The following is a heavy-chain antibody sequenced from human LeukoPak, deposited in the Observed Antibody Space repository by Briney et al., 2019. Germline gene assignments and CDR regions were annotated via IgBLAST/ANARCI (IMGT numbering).Heavy chain of an antibody. J-gene: IGHJ4*02. CDR3: AKDRDYDFWSGYYY. CDR1: GFTFSSYA. V-gene: IGHV3-23*01. CDR2: ITGSGGST. Sequence: GGSLRLSCAASGFTFSSYAMSWVRPAPGKGLEWVSAITGSGGSTYYADSVKGRFAISRDNSKNTPYLQLNSLRAEDTAVYYCAKDRDYDFWSGYYYWGQGTLVTVPS. D-gene: IGHD3-3*01.